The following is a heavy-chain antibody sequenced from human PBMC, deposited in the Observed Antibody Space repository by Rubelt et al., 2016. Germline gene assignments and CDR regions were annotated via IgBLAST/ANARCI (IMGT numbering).Heavy chain of an antibody. CDR1: GGSISSNSW. CDR3: ARVVADFGVVIIRWFDP. Sequence: QVQLQESGPGLVKPSGTLSLTCAVSGGSISSNSWWSWVRQPPGQGLEWIGEVFHSGSTNYNPSLKSRVTISVDTSKNQFSRKLCAVTAAETAGDYCARVVADFGVVIIRWFDPWGQGTLVTVSS. V-gene: IGHV4-4*02. CDR2: VFHSGST. D-gene: IGHD3-3*01. J-gene: IGHJ5*02.